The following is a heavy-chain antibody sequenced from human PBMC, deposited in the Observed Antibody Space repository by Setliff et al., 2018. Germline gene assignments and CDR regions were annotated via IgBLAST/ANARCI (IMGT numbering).Heavy chain of an antibody. CDR2: FYHSGST. CDR1: GYSISSGYY. CDR3: ARDRLRGWFDP. V-gene: IGHV4-38-2*02. D-gene: IGHD2-21*02. J-gene: IGHJ5*02. Sequence: SETLSLTCAVFGYSISSGYYWGWIRQPPGKGLEWIGNFYHSGSTYYNPSLKSRVTISVDTSKNQFSLKLTSVTAADTAIYYCARDRLRGWFDPWGQGTLVTVSS.